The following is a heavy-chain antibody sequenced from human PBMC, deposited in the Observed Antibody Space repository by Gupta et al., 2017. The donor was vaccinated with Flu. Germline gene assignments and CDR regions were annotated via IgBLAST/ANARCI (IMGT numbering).Heavy chain of an antibody. Sequence: QLQLQASGPGLVKPSETLSLTSPVPGGSISSSSYYWGWIRQPPGKGLEWIGSIYYSGSTYYNPSLKSRVTISVDTSKNQFSLKLSSVTAADTAVYYCARQLSPGWFDPWGQGTLVTVSS. V-gene: IGHV4-39*01. CDR1: GGSISSSSYY. CDR3: ARQLSPGWFDP. D-gene: IGHD3-10*01. CDR2: IYYSGST. J-gene: IGHJ5*02.